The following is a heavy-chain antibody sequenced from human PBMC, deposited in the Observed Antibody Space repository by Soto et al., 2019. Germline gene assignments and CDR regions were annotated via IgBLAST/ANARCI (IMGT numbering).Heavy chain of an antibody. CDR1: GYTFTSYD. V-gene: IGHV1-8*01. D-gene: IGHD3-3*01. Sequence: GASVKVSCKASGYTFTSYDINWVRQATGQGLEWMGWMNPNSGNTGYAQKLQGRVTMTRNTSISTAYMELSSLRSEDTAVYYCARRRNYDFWSGYYTWFEPWGQGTLVTVSS. CDR2: MNPNSGNT. J-gene: IGHJ5*02. CDR3: ARRRNYDFWSGYYTWFEP.